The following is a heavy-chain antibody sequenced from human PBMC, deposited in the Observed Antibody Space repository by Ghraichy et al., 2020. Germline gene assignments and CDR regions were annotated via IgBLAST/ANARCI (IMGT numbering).Heavy chain of an antibody. Sequence: GESLNISCKASGSTFTNYYIHWVRQAPGQGLEWMGIINPSGGSTTYAQRFQGRVTMTRDTSTSTVYMELSSLRSEDTAVYYCARDLPRISTRPWTDNWFDPWGQGTLVTVSS. V-gene: IGHV1-46*01. J-gene: IGHJ5*02. CDR1: GSTFTNYY. D-gene: IGHD6-6*01. CDR3: ARDLPRISTRPWTDNWFDP. CDR2: INPSGGST.